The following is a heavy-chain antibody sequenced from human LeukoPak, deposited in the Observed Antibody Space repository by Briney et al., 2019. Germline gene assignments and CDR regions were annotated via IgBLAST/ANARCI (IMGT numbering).Heavy chain of an antibody. CDR2: IKRIIDGGTT. Sequence: GGSLRLSCAASGFTFSNTWMNWVRQAPGKGLEWVGRIKRIIDGGTTDYAATVKGRFTVSRDDSINTLYLQMSSLKTEDTAVYYCAGQGGSGDLRYWGQGTLVTVSS. CDR3: AGQGGSGDLRY. CDR1: GFTFSNTW. V-gene: IGHV3-15*01. J-gene: IGHJ4*02. D-gene: IGHD4-17*01.